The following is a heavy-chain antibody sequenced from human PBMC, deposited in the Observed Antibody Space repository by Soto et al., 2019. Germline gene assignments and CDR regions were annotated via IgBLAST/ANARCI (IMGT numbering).Heavy chain of an antibody. J-gene: IGHJ4*01. D-gene: IGHD4-17*01. CDR3: THRRHVYSDSVAEFDY. CDR2: IFWTNDV. V-gene: IGHV2-5*01. Sequence: QITLKESGPTLVKPTQTLTLTCTLSGFSLRSPGVGVGWIRQTPGKALEWLALIFWTNDVRYSPSLRSRLTITKDTSKNQVVLTMTNVDPVDTGTYYCTHRRHVYSDSVAEFDYSGHGTLVSVSS. CDR1: GFSLRSPGVG.